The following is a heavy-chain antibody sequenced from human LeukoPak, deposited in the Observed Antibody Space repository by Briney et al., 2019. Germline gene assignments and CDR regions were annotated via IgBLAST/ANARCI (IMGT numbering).Heavy chain of an antibody. Sequence: GSLRLSCAASGFTASSNYVTWVRQAPGKGLEWVSILYSGGGTSFADSVKGRFTISRDNAKNSLYLQMNSLRAEDTAVYYCARVMVYAIVPYYMDVWGKGTTVTVSS. CDR1: GFTASSNY. D-gene: IGHD2-8*01. CDR3: ARVMVYAIVPYYMDV. J-gene: IGHJ6*03. CDR2: LYSGGGT. V-gene: IGHV3-53*01.